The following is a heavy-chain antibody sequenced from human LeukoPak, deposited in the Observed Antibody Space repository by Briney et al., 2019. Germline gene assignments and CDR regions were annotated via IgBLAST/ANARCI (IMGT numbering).Heavy chain of an antibody. D-gene: IGHD2-2*01. Sequence: SETLSLTCTVSGGSIRYYYWSWIRQPPGKGLEWIGYTYDSGSSSYNPSLRSRVSISIDTSKNQFSLNLSSVTAADTAVYYCARGWASSWYYFDFWGQGTLVTVSS. J-gene: IGHJ4*02. CDR3: ARGWASSWYYFDF. CDR1: GGSIRYYY. V-gene: IGHV4-59*01. CDR2: TYDSGSS.